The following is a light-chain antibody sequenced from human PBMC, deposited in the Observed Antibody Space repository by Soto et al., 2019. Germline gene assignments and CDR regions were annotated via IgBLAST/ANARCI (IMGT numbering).Light chain of an antibody. CDR1: QDITSS. J-gene: IGKJ4*02. CDR2: DTS. CDR3: QQYDNLLT. Sequence: DIQMTQSPSSLSASVGDRVTITCQASQDITSSLNWYQQKPGEAPNLLIYDTSNPQTGVPSRFSGGGSRTTFTFTISSLQPEDIATYYCQQYDNLLTFGGGTKVEIK. V-gene: IGKV1-33*01.